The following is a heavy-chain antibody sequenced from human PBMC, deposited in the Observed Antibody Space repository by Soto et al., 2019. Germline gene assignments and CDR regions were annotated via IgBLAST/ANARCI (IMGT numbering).Heavy chain of an antibody. CDR2: INPSGDST. CDR1: GYRLINYY. CDR3: ARGGYNFDY. V-gene: IGHV1-46*03. J-gene: IGHJ4*02. Sequence: ASVKVSCKASGYRLINYYIDWVRQAPGQGLEWMGIINPSGDSTSYAQKFQGRVNMTRDTSTSTVYMELSSLRSEDTAVYYCARGGYNFDYWGQGTLVTVSS. D-gene: IGHD5-12*01.